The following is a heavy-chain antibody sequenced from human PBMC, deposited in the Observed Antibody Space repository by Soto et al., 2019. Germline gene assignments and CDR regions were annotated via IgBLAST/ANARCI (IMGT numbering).Heavy chain of an antibody. D-gene: IGHD3-22*01. Sequence: AASVKVSCKVSGYTFTDYYMHWVQQAPGKGLEWMGLVDPEDGETIYAEKFQGRVTITADTSTDTAYMELSSLRSEDTAVYYCAKAYYDSSGWVLGYWGQGTLVTVSS. CDR2: VDPEDGET. CDR1: GYTFTDYY. V-gene: IGHV1-69-2*01. CDR3: AKAYYDSSGWVLGY. J-gene: IGHJ4*02.